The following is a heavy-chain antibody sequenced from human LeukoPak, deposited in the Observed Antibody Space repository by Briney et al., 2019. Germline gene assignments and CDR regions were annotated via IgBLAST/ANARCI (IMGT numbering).Heavy chain of an antibody. CDR1: GVSISSGFF. J-gene: IGHJ4*02. CDR2: IHHSGTT. V-gene: IGHV4-38-2*01. D-gene: IGHD3-10*01. Sequence: SETLSLTCAVSGVSISSGFFWGCIRQPPGKGLEWIGSIHHSGTTYYNPSLKSRFTISVDTSKNQFSLKVTSVTAADTAVYYCARHPRGGSVYFDYWGQGTLVTVSS. CDR3: ARHPRGGSVYFDY.